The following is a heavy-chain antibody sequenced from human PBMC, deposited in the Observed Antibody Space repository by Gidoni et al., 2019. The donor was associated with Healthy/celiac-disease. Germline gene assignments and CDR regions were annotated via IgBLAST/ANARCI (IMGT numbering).Heavy chain of an antibody. V-gene: IGHV4-39*01. D-gene: IGHD3-22*01. Sequence: STYYNPSLKSRVTISVDTSKNQFSLKLSSVTAADTAVYYCARQRRLLPSDYWGQGTLVTVSS. CDR2: ST. CDR3: ARQRRLLPSDY. J-gene: IGHJ4*02.